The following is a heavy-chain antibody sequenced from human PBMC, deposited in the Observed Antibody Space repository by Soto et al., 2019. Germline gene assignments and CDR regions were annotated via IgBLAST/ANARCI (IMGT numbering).Heavy chain of an antibody. CDR3: AHRLLQEPRYSFYL. CDR2: IYWDDDK. CDR1: GFSLSCSGGG. J-gene: IGHJ3*01. Sequence: QSTLKESGPTLVKPTQTLTLTCTFSGFSLSCSGGGVGWIRQPPGKALEWLAVIYWDDDKRYIPSLKNRLTITKDTSRNQVVLTMTDIDPVDTVTYYCAHRLLQEPRYSFYLSGEGTMLTVSS. V-gene: IGHV2-5*02. D-gene: IGHD1-20*01.